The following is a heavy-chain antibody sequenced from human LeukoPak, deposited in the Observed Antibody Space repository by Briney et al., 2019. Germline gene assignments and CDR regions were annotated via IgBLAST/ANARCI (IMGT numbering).Heavy chain of an antibody. CDR3: ARSMRGAYYYDSSGSFDI. Sequence: GGSLRLSCAASGFTFSSYAMHWVRRAPGKGLEYVSAISSNGGSTYYANSVKGRFTISRDNSKNTLYLQMGSLRDEDMAVYYCARSMRGAYYYDSSGSFDIWGQGTMVTVSS. V-gene: IGHV3-64*01. D-gene: IGHD3-22*01. CDR1: GFTFSSYA. J-gene: IGHJ3*02. CDR2: ISSNGGST.